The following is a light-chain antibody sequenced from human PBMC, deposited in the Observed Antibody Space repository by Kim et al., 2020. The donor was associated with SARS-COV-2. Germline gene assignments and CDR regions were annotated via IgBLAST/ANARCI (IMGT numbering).Light chain of an antibody. CDR2: DTS. Sequence: SSAGDRAPLTCRASQSVTPHLAWYRQKPGQAPRLLIQDTSRRAAGIPDKFSAWGSGTDFILTITSLEPEDFAVYYCQQRCNWELSFGGGTKVDIK. V-gene: IGKV3-11*01. CDR3: QQRCNWELS. J-gene: IGKJ4*01. CDR1: QSVTPH.